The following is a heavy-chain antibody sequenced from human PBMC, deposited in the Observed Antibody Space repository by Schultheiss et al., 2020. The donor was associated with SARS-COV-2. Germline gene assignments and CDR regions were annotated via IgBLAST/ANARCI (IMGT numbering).Heavy chain of an antibody. CDR1: GGSISSGGYY. V-gene: IGHV4-61*08. CDR3: ARNYYASGSMDY. J-gene: IGHJ4*02. D-gene: IGHD3-10*01. Sequence: SQTLSLTCTVSGGSISSGGYYWSWIRQHPGKGLEWIGYIYYSGSTNYNPSLKSRVTISVDTSKNQFSLKLSSVTAADTAVYYCARNYYASGSMDYWGQGTRVTVSS. CDR2: IYYSGST.